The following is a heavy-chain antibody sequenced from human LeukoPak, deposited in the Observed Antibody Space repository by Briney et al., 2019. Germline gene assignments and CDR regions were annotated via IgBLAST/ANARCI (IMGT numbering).Heavy chain of an antibody. J-gene: IGHJ4*02. CDR2: IRQDGSVQ. CDR3: ARAREKFDY. CDR1: GFTFSSYW. Sequence: GGSLRLSCAASGFTFSSYWMSWVRQAPGKGLEWVANIRQDGSVQNYVDSVKGRFTISRDNPKNSLSLQMNSLRAEDTAVYYCARAREKFDYWGQGTLVTVSS. V-gene: IGHV3-7*01.